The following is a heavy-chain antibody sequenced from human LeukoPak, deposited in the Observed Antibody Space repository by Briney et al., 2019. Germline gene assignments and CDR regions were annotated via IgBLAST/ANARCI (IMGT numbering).Heavy chain of an antibody. CDR1: GYTFTSYD. V-gene: IGHV1-8*03. CDR2: MNPNSGNT. CDR3: ARGSGAADLDY. Sequence: GSVKVSCKASGYTFTSYDINWMRQATGQGLEWMGSMNPNSGNTGYAQKFQGRVTITRNTSISTAYMELSSLSSEDTAVYYCARGSGAADLDYWGQGTLVTVSS. D-gene: IGHD6-13*01. J-gene: IGHJ4*02.